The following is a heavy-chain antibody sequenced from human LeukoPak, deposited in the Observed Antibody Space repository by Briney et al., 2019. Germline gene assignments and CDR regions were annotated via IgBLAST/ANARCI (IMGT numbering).Heavy chain of an antibody. CDR2: INPSGGGT. J-gene: IGHJ4*02. CDR1: GYTFTSYY. CDR3: ARNYDFWSGYTVGFDY. V-gene: IGHV1-46*01. D-gene: IGHD3-3*01. Sequence: ASVKVSCKASGYTFTSYYMHWVRQAPGQGLEWMGIINPSGGGTSYAQKFQGRVTMTRDTSTSTVYMELSSLRSEDTAVYYCARNYDFWSGYTVGFDYWGQGTLVTASS.